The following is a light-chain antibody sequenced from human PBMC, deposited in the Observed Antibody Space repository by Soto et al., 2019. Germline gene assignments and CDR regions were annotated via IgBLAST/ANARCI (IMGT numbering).Light chain of an antibody. J-gene: IGKJ4*01. Sequence: EIVMTQSPATLSVFPGERVTLACRASQSVRSNLAWYQQKPGQAPRLLIYGASTRATGIPARFSGSGSGTEFTLTISSLQSEDFPVYYCQQFNNWPPLSFGGGTKVEIK. CDR2: GAS. V-gene: IGKV3-15*01. CDR1: QSVRSN. CDR3: QQFNNWPPLS.